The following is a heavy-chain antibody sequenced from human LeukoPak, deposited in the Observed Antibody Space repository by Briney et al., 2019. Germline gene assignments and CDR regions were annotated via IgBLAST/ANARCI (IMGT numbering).Heavy chain of an antibody. Sequence: GGSLRLSCAASGFIVSSNYMSWVRQAPGKGLEWVSIIYSGGSTYYADSVKGRFTISRENSKNTVYLQMNSLRGEDTAMYYCARVGTGTSGYFDYWGQGAVVTVSS. CDR3: ARVGTGTSGYFDY. J-gene: IGHJ4*02. CDR2: IYSGGST. D-gene: IGHD2-15*01. CDR1: GFIVSSNY. V-gene: IGHV3-53*01.